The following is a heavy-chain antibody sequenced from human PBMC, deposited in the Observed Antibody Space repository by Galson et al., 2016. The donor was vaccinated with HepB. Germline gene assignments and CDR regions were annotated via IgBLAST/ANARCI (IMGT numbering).Heavy chain of an antibody. CDR3: AKIGSESGMDV. J-gene: IGHJ6*04. CDR2: IWYDGSNK. D-gene: IGHD3-10*01. Sequence: SLRLSCAASGFTFSSYAMSWVRQAPGKGLDWVAVIWYDGSNKYYADSVKGRFPISRDHSKNTLYLQMNSLRAEDTAVYYCAKIGSESGMDVWGKGTTVTVSS. CDR1: GFTFSSYA. V-gene: IGHV3-33*06.